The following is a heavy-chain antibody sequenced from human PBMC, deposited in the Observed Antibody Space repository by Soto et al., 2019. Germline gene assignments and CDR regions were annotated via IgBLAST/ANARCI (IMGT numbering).Heavy chain of an antibody. D-gene: IGHD3-22*01. CDR1: GGSISSYY. Sequence: PSETLSLTCTVSGGSISSYYWSWIRQPPGKGLEWIGYIYYSGSTNYNPSLKSRVTISVDTSKNQFSLKLSSVTAADTAVYYCARDPYYDSSGYLGWFDPWGQGTLVTVSS. CDR3: ARDPYYDSSGYLGWFDP. V-gene: IGHV4-59*01. CDR2: IYYSGST. J-gene: IGHJ5*02.